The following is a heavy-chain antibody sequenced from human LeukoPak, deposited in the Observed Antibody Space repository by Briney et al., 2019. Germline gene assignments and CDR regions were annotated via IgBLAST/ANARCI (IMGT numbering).Heavy chain of an antibody. V-gene: IGHV3-23*01. J-gene: IGHJ6*02. CDR1: GFTFDDYG. CDR3: AKPHRDYGDYGPDGYYYGMDV. Sequence: GGSLRLSCAASGFTFDDYGMSWVRQAPGKGLEWISYIGISSGNTKYADSVKGRFTISRDNSKNTLYLQMNSLRAEDTAVYYCAKPHRDYGDYGPDGYYYGMDVWGQGTTVTVSS. D-gene: IGHD4-17*01. CDR2: IGISSGNT.